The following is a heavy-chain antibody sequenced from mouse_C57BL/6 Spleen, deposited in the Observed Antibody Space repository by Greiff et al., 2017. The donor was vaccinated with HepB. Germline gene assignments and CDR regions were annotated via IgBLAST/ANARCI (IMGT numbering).Heavy chain of an antibody. Sequence: EVKLQESGGGLVKPGGSLKLSCAASGFTFSAYGMHWVRQAPEKGLEWVAYISSGSSTIYYADTVKGRFTISRDTAKNTLFLQMTSLRSEDTAMYYCARAYRNYEGYYAMDYWGQGTSVTVSS. D-gene: IGHD2-5*01. CDR1: GFTFSAYG. CDR3: ARAYRNYEGYYAMDY. CDR2: ISSGSSTI. J-gene: IGHJ4*01. V-gene: IGHV5-17*01.